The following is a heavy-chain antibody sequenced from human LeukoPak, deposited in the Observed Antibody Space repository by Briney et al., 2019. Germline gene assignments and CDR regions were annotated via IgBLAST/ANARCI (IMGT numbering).Heavy chain of an antibody. D-gene: IGHD6-19*01. CDR2: IYYSGSP. Sequence: SETLSLTCTVSGGSISSYYWSWIRQPPGKGLEWIGYIYYSGSPNYNPSLKSRVTISVDTSKNQFSLKLSSVTAADTAVYYCARDAGLRAGAHYYYYMDVWGKGTTVTVSS. CDR3: ARDAGLRAGAHYYYYMDV. J-gene: IGHJ6*03. V-gene: IGHV4-59*01. CDR1: GGSISSYY.